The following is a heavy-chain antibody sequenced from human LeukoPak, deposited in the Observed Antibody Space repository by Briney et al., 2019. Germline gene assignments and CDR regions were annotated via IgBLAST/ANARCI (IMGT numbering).Heavy chain of an antibody. CDR3: ARQGSYGDYMLVDY. D-gene: IGHD4-17*01. J-gene: IGHJ4*02. V-gene: IGHV4-4*07. CDR1: GGSISSYY. Sequence: PSETLSLTCTVSGGSISSYYWSWIRQPAGKGLEWIGRIYTSGSTNYNPSLKSRVTMSVDMSKSQFSLKLSSVTAADTAVYYCARQGSYGDYMLVDYWGQGTRVTVSS. CDR2: IYTSGST.